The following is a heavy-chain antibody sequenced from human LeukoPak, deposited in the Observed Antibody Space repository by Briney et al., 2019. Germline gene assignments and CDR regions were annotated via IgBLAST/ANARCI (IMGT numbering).Heavy chain of an antibody. J-gene: IGHJ3*02. CDR2: INPSGGST. CDR3: AREGLIVGVGSTAFDI. CDR1: GYTFTGYY. V-gene: IGHV1-46*01. Sequence: ASVKVSCKASGYTFTGYYMHWVRQAPGQGLEWMGIINPSGGSTSYAQKFQGRVTMTRDTSTSTVYMELSSLRSEDTAVYYCAREGLIVGVGSTAFDIWGQGTMVTVSS. D-gene: IGHD1-26*01.